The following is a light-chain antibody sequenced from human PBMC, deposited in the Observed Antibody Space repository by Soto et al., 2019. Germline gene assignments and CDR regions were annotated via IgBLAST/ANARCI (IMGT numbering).Light chain of an antibody. CDR1: QSVSSY. V-gene: IGKV3-15*01. CDR2: GAA. Sequence: ETVLTQSPATLSLSPGERATLSCRASQSVSSYLAWYQQKPGQAPRLLIYGAATRATGIPARFSGSGSGTEFTLTISSLQSEDFAVYYCQQYHNWPAFGQGTKVDIK. CDR3: QQYHNWPA. J-gene: IGKJ1*01.